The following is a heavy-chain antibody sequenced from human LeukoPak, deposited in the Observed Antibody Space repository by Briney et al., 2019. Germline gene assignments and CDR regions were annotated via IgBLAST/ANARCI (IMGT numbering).Heavy chain of an antibody. CDR3: ATFGGKGGPSDYFDY. CDR2: IYPGDSET. V-gene: IGHV5-51*01. Sequence: GESLKISCKGSGYSFTSYWIGWVRQMPGKGLEWMGIIYPGDSETRYSPSFQGQVTISADKSITTAYLQWSSLKASDTAVYYCATFGGKGGPSDYFDYWGQGALVTVSS. J-gene: IGHJ4*02. D-gene: IGHD3-10*01. CDR1: GYSFTSYW.